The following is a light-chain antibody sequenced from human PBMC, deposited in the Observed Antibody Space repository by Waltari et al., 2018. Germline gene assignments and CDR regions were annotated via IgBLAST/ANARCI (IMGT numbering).Light chain of an antibody. CDR3: AAWDDGLNSRV. J-gene: IGLJ3*02. CDR2: RNE. V-gene: IGLV1-47*01. Sequence: QSVLTQPPSASGAPGQRVTISCSGGNSNIGSNYLFWYQQLPGTAPKLLIYRNEPRPSGVPDRFSGSKSGTSASLAITGLRSEDEAEYYCAAWDDGLNSRVFGGGTKLTVL. CDR1: NSNIGSNY.